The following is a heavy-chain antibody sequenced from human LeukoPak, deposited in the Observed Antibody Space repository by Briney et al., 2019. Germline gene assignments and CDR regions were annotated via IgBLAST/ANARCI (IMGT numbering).Heavy chain of an antibody. CDR3: ARDGAAASLKRLSRPNDWFDP. D-gene: IGHD3-16*02. CDR2: ISAYNGNT. Sequence: EASVKVSCKASGYTFNSYGISWVRQAPGQGLEWMGWISAYNGNTNYAQKFQGRVTMTTGTSTSTAYMELRSLRSDDTAVYYCARDGAAASLKRLSRPNDWFDPWGQGTLVTVSS. CDR1: GYTFNSYG. J-gene: IGHJ5*02. V-gene: IGHV1-18*01.